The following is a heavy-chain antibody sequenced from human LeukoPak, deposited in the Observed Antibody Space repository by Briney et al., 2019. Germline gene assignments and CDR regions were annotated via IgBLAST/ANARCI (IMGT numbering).Heavy chain of an antibody. CDR2: ISGSGGST. D-gene: IGHD2-2*01. CDR3: AKDGIVVVPAAKN. Sequence: SGGSLRLSCAASGFTFSSYAMSWVRQAPGKGLEWVSAISGSGGSTYYADSVKGRFTISRDNSKNTLYLQMNGLRAEDTAVYYCAKDGIVVVPAAKNWGQGTLVTVSS. V-gene: IGHV3-23*01. CDR1: GFTFSSYA. J-gene: IGHJ4*02.